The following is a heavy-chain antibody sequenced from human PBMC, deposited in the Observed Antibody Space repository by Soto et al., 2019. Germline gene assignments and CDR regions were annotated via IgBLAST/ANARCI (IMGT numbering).Heavy chain of an antibody. J-gene: IGHJ4*02. D-gene: IGHD2-21*01. V-gene: IGHV3-21*01. CDR3: ASGSTHPIVAVEYFDY. CDR2: ISSSSSYI. CDR1: GFTFSSYS. Sequence: EVQLVESGGGLVKPGGSLRLSCAASGFTFSSYSMNWVRQAPGKGLEWVSSISSSSSYIYYADSVKGRFTISRDNAKNSLYLQMNSLRAEDTAVYYCASGSTHPIVAVEYFDYWGQGTLVTVSS.